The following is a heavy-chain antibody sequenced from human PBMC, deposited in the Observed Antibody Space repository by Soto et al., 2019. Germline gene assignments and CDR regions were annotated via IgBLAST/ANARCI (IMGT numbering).Heavy chain of an antibody. J-gene: IGHJ4*02. V-gene: IGHV3-23*01. CDR3: AKVPNYYDSSGLSDY. Sequence: GGSLRLSCAASGFTFSSYAMSWVRQAPGKGLEWVSAISDSGGSTYYADSVKGRFTISRDNSKNTPYLQMNSLRAEDTAVYYCAKVPNYYDSSGLSDYWGQGTLVTVSS. CDR2: ISDSGGST. D-gene: IGHD3-22*01. CDR1: GFTFSSYA.